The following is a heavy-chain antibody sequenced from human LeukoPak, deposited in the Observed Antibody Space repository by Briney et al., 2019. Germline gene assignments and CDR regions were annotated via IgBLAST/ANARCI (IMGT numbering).Heavy chain of an antibody. CDR2: IKSDGSST. CDR3: VRDNRSYNFDY. D-gene: IGHD1-26*01. V-gene: IGHV3-74*01. Sequence: GGSLRLSCAASGFTFSRYWMHWVRQAPGKGLVWVSCIKSDGSSTSTADSAKGRFTVSRDNAKNTVYLQMNSLRAEDTAVYYCVRDNRSYNFDYWGQGTLVTVSS. CDR1: GFTFSRYW. J-gene: IGHJ4*02.